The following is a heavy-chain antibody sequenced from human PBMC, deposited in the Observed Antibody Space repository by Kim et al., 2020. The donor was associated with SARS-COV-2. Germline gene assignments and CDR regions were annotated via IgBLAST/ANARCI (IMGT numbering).Heavy chain of an antibody. V-gene: IGHV1-69*06. CDR1: GGTFSSYA. D-gene: IGHD5-12*01. Sequence: SVKVSCKASGGTFSSYAISWVRQAPGQGLEWMGGIIPIFGTANYAQKFQGRVTITADKSTSTAYMELSSLRSEDTAVYYCASDLEMATIGYYFDYWGQGTLVTVSS. CDR3: ASDLEMATIGYYFDY. J-gene: IGHJ4*02. CDR2: IIPIFGTA.